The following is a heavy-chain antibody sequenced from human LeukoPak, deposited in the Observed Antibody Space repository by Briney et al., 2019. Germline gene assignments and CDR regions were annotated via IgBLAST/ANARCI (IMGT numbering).Heavy chain of an antibody. D-gene: IGHD6-19*01. CDR2: INHSGST. CDR3: ARHATSTGTTAVAGVDY. Sequence: SDTLSLTCAVYGGSFSGYYWSWLRQPPGNGLEWIGEINHSGSTNYNPSLKRRVTISVDPSKNQFSLKLSSVPAADTAVYYFARHATSTGTTAVAGVDYWGQGTLVTVSS. J-gene: IGHJ4*02. CDR1: GGSFSGYY. V-gene: IGHV4-34*01.